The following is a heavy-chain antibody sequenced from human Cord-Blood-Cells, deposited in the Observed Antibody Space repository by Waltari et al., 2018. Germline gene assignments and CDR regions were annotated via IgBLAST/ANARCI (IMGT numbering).Heavy chain of an antibody. J-gene: IGHJ4*02. Sequence: QLQLQESGPGLVKPSETLSLTCTVSGGSISSSSYYWGWIRQPPGKGLEWIGSIYYSGSTYYHPSLKSRVTISVDTSKNQFSLKLSSVTAADTAVYYCARLTYDSSGYFIDYWGQGTLVTVSS. CDR2: IYYSGST. CDR3: ARLTYDSSGYFIDY. D-gene: IGHD3-22*01. CDR1: GGSISSSSYY. V-gene: IGHV4-39*01.